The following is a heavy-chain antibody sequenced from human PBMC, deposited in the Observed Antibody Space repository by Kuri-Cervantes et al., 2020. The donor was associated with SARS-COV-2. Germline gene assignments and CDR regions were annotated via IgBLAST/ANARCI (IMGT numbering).Heavy chain of an antibody. CDR1: GYTFTSYY. CDR2: IIPILGIA. Sequence: SVKVSCKASGYTFTSYYMHWVRQAPGQGLEWMGRIIPILGIANYAQKFQGRVTITADKSTSTAYMELSSLRSEDTAVYYCARGFLEWLPINWFDPWGQGTLVTVSS. J-gene: IGHJ5*02. V-gene: IGHV1-69*04. D-gene: IGHD3-3*01. CDR3: ARGFLEWLPINWFDP.